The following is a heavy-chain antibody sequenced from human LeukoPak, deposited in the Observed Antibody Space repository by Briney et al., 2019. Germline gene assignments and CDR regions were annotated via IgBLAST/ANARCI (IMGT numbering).Heavy chain of an antibody. Sequence: GGSLRLSCAASGFTFSSYAMSWVPQAPGKGLEWVSTISVSGGSTYYADSVKGRFTISRDNSKNTLYLQMNSLRAEDTALYYCAKKTTPGIAVTGPLDYWGQGTLVTVSS. CDR2: ISVSGGST. CDR3: AKKTTPGIAVTGPLDY. J-gene: IGHJ4*02. V-gene: IGHV3-23*01. CDR1: GFTFSSYA. D-gene: IGHD6-19*01.